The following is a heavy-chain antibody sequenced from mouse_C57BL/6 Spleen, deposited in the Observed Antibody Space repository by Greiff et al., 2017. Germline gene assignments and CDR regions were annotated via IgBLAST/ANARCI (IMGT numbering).Heavy chain of an antibody. V-gene: IGHV5-9-1*02. J-gene: IGHJ1*03. CDR3: TRGGAPYWYFDV. CDR2: ISSGGDYT. Sequence: EVQLVESGEGLVKPGGSLKLSCAASGFTFSSYAMSWVRQTPEKRLEWVAYISSGGDYTYYADTVRGRFTISRDNARNTLYLQMSSLTSEDTAMYDCTRGGAPYWYFDVWGKGTTVTVSS. CDR1: GFTFSSYA.